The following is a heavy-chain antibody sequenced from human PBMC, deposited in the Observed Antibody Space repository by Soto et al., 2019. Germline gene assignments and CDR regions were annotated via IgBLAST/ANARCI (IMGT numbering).Heavy chain of an antibody. CDR1: GFTFNDFE. Sequence: PGGSLRLSCGVSGFTFNDFEMNWVRQAPGKGLEWLAYIDGSGTTKKYADSVRGRFTISRENPDNSLFLQMSSLSAADTAIYYCSGGFGRFNYWGQAPLVSVSP. CDR2: IDGSGTTK. J-gene: IGHJ4*02. V-gene: IGHV3-48*03. CDR3: SGGFGRFNY. D-gene: IGHD3-10*01.